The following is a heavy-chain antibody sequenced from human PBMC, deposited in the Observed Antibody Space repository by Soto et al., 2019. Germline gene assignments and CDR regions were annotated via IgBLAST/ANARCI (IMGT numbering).Heavy chain of an antibody. D-gene: IGHD2-21*02. CDR2: IWYDGSDK. CDR1: GFSFSSYG. Sequence: GALRLSCAASGFSFSSYGMHWVRQAPDKGLEWLAVIWYDGSDKYYADSVKGRFTISRDNSKNTLYLQMNSLRAEDTAVYYCARDQGDGWGQGTLVTV. CDR3: ARDQGDG. V-gene: IGHV3-33*01. J-gene: IGHJ4*02.